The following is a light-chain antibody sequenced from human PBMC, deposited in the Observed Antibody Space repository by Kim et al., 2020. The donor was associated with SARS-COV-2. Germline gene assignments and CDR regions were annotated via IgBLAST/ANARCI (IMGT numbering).Light chain of an antibody. CDR3: QSYDSSLSAYV. CDR1: GSNIGAGYD. Sequence: QSVLTQPPSVSGAPGQRVTISCTGSGSNIGAGYDVHWYQQLPGTAPKLLIYGNNNRPSGVPDRFSGSKSGTSASLAITGLQAEDEADYYCQSYDSSLSAYVFGPGTKVTVL. CDR2: GNN. J-gene: IGLJ1*01. V-gene: IGLV1-40*01.